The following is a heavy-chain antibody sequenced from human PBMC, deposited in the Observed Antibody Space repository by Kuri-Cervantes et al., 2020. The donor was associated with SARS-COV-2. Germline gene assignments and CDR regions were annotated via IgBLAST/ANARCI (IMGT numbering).Heavy chain of an antibody. Sequence: ASVKVSCKASGYNFSAYYMHWVRQAPGQGLEWMGWTSPISGGTKFAQKFQGRVTMTRDTSISTAYMELSRLRSDDTAVYYCARGLAITAFRYYDFWSGLFDYWGQGTLVTVSS. CDR2: TSPISGGT. J-gene: IGHJ4*02. CDR3: ARGLAITAFRYYDFWSGLFDY. D-gene: IGHD3-3*01. CDR1: GYNFSAYY. V-gene: IGHV1-2*02.